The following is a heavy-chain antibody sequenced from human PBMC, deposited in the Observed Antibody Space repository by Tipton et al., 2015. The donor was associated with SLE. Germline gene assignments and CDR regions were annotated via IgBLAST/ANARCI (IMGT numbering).Heavy chain of an antibody. Sequence: TLSLTCTVSGGSISSYYWSWIRQPPGKGLEWIGEINHSGSTNYNPSLKSRVTISVDTSKNQFSLKLSSVTAADTAVYYCARTQLGHHAFDIWGQGTMVTVSS. CDR1: GGSISSYY. CDR3: ARTQLGHHAFDI. D-gene: IGHD1-1*01. V-gene: IGHV4-34*01. CDR2: INHSGST. J-gene: IGHJ3*02.